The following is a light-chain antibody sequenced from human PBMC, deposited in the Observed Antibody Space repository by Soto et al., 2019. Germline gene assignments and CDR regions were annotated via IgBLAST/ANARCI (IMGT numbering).Light chain of an antibody. CDR1: QGISNY. CDR3: QNYNSAPIT. CDR2: VAS. Sequence: ILMTQSPSSFSASTGGRVTITCRASQGISNYLAWYQQKPGQVPKLLIYVASTLQSGVPSRFSGRGSGTDFSLSISSLQPEDVATYYCQNYNSAPITFGQGTRLEIK. V-gene: IGKV1-27*01. J-gene: IGKJ5*01.